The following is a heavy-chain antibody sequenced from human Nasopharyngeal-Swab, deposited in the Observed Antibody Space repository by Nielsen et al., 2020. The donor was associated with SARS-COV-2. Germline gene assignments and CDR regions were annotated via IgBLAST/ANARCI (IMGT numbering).Heavy chain of an antibody. V-gene: IGHV3-74*01. CDR3: ARDVGGRDNY. J-gene: IGHJ4*02. CDR1: GFSLRTYW. CDR2: IDNDEAIT. Sequence: GESLKISCAASGFSLRTYWMHWVRQSPGKGLLWVSRIDNDEAITNYADSVKGRFTISRDNAKNTLYLQMNSLRADDTAVYYCARDVGGRDNYWGQGALVTVSS. D-gene: IGHD2-15*01.